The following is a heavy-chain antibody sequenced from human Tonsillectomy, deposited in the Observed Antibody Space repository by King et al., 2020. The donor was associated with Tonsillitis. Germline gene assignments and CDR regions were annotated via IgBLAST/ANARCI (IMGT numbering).Heavy chain of an antibody. D-gene: IGHD3-10*01. CDR3: ARGSNYYYYYMDV. CDR1: GYSFTSYW. V-gene: IGHV5-51*03. J-gene: IGHJ6*03. CDR2: IYPGETDT. Sequence: QLVQSGAEVKKPGASLKISCKGSGYSFTSYWIGWVRQMPGKGLEWMGIIYPGETDTKYSPSFQGQVTISADKSISTAYLQWSSLKASDTAMYYCARGSNYYYYYMDVWGKGTTVTVSS.